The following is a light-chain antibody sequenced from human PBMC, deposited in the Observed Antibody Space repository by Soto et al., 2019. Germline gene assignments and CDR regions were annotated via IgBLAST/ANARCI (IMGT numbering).Light chain of an antibody. V-gene: IGKV3-20*01. J-gene: IGKJ4*01. CDR2: DAS. CDR1: QSVTSSY. CDR3: QQYGSSLLT. Sequence: IAFTQSPGTLSLSPGERVTLSCRAGQSVTSSYLAWYQQKPGQAPRLLIYDASSRATGIPDRFSGSGSGTDFTLTISRLELEDFAVYYCQQYGSSLLTFGGGTKVDIK.